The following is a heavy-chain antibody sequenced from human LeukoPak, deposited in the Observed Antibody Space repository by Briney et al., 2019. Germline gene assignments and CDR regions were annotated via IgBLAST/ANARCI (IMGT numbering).Heavy chain of an antibody. V-gene: IGHV3-30*04. D-gene: IGHD1-26*01. J-gene: IGHJ4*02. CDR2: ISFDGSNK. Sequence: GRSLRLSCAASGFTFSSYAMHWVRQAPGKGLEWVAVISFDGSNKYYADSVKGRFTISRDNSKNTLYVQMNSLRVEDTAVYYCAKAIWASTVGAAGIFFDYWGQGILVTVSS. CDR3: AKAIWASTVGAAGIFFDY. CDR1: GFTFSSYA.